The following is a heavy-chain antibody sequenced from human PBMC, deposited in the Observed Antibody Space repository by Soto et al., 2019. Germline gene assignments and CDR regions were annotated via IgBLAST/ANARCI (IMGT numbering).Heavy chain of an antibody. Sequence: QVQLVESGGDLVKPGGSLRLSCAASGYTFSDYYMSWIRQAPGKGLEWISYIDTSGTKIYYADSVKGRFTITRDNAKNSLYLEMNSLRDEDTAVYYCASHSDMCSGSLSPVDYWGQGTLVTVSS. CDR2: IDTSGTKI. CDR1: GYTFSDYY. V-gene: IGHV3-11*01. CDR3: ASHSDMCSGSLSPVDY. J-gene: IGHJ4*02. D-gene: IGHD2-15*01.